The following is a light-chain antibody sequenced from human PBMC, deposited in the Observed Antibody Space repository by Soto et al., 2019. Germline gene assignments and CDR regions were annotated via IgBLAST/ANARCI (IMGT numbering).Light chain of an antibody. CDR2: DAV. Sequence: AIPLTQSPSSLSASVGDRVTITCRASQGIRSDVAWYQQKPGKAPKLLIYDAVTLQNGVPSRFSGGGSGSAFTLTISSLQSEDFATYYCLQDYNYPRTFGHGTKVDI. CDR1: QGIRSD. CDR3: LQDYNYPRT. V-gene: IGKV1-6*02. J-gene: IGKJ1*01.